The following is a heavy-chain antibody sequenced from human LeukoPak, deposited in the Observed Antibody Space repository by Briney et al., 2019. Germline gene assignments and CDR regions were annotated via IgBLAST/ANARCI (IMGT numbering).Heavy chain of an antibody. Sequence: SETLSLTCTVPGGSISGYYWGWIRQPAGKGLEWLGRVYTSGSTNYNPSLKSRVTISMDTSKNRFSLKLSSVTAADTAVYYCARDGRQRITMDTGALDIWGQGTMVTVSS. J-gene: IGHJ3*02. CDR2: VYTSGST. CDR3: ARDGRQRITMDTGALDI. V-gene: IGHV4-4*07. CDR1: GGSISGYY. D-gene: IGHD3-10*01.